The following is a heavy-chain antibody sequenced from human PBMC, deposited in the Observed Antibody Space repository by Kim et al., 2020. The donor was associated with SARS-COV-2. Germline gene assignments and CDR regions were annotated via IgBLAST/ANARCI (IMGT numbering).Heavy chain of an antibody. CDR1: GGSISSGGYY. Sequence: SETLSLTCTVSGGSISSGGYYWSWIRQHPGKGLEWIGYIYYSGSTYYNPSLKSRVTISVDTSKNQFSLKLSSVTAADTAVYYCARSTMVRGNWYFDLWGRGTLVTVSS. J-gene: IGHJ2*01. D-gene: IGHD3-10*01. V-gene: IGHV4-31*03. CDR3: ARSTMVRGNWYFDL. CDR2: IYYSGST.